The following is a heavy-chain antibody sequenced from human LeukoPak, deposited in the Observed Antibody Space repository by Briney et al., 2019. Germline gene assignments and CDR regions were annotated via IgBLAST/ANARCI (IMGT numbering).Heavy chain of an antibody. CDR2: VSSSSSTI. CDR1: GFTFSSSS. V-gene: IGHV3-48*02. Sequence: GGSLRLSCGVSGFTFSSSSMNWVRQAPGKGLDWVSYVSSSSSTIYYADSVKGRFTISRDNAKNSLYLKMNSLRDEDTAVYYCARYFDSWGQGTLVTVSS. J-gene: IGHJ4*02. CDR3: ARYFDS.